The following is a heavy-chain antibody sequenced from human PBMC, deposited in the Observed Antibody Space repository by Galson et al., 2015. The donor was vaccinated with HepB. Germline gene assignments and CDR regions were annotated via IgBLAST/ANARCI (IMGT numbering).Heavy chain of an antibody. Sequence: SLRLSCAASGFTFSSYGMHWVRQAPGKGLEWVAVIWYDGSNKYYADSVKGRFTISRDNSKNTLYLQMNSLRAEDTAVYYCARDRLRYFDWLGGNYYYYGMDVWGQGTTVTVSS. CDR3: ARDRLRYFDWLGGNYYYYGMDV. CDR1: GFTFSSYG. D-gene: IGHD3-9*01. J-gene: IGHJ6*02. CDR2: IWYDGSNK. V-gene: IGHV3-33*01.